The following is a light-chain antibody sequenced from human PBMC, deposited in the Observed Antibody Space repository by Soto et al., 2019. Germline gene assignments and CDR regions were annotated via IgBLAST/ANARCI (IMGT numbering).Light chain of an antibody. CDR3: QHYGSSPIT. Sequence: EIVLTQSPGTLSLSPGESATLSCRAIQSVSSRLAWYQQKTGQAPRLLISGASSRATGIQDRFSGSGSATDFTLTIRRLEPEEFALYYCQHYGSSPITFGKWTRLEIK. V-gene: IGKV3-20*01. CDR1: QSVSSR. CDR2: GAS. J-gene: IGKJ5*01.